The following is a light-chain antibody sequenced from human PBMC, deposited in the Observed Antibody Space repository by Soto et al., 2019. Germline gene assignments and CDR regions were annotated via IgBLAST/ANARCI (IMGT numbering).Light chain of an antibody. Sequence: QAVLTQPPSVSAAPGQRVTISCSGSSSNIGDNYVSWYQQLPGTAPKLLIYENIRRPSVIPDRFSASKSGTSATLGITGLQTGDEANYYCGTWDTYLSAVVFGGGTKLTVL. CDR1: SSNIGDNY. CDR2: ENI. CDR3: GTWDTYLSAVV. V-gene: IGLV1-51*02. J-gene: IGLJ2*01.